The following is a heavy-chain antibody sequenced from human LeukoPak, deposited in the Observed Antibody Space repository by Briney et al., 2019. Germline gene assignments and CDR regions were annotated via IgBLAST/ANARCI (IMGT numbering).Heavy chain of an antibody. D-gene: IGHD2-8*01. Sequence: PGGSLRLSCAASGFTFSSFVTHWVRQAPGKGLEWVAVISKDGSDKYYVDSVKGRFATSRDNSRNTLYLQMNSLRAEDTAVYFCAKESCTMTDCLGDWGQGTLVTVSS. CDR3: AKESCTMTDCLGD. J-gene: IGHJ4*02. CDR1: GFTFSSFV. CDR2: ISKDGSDK. V-gene: IGHV3-30*18.